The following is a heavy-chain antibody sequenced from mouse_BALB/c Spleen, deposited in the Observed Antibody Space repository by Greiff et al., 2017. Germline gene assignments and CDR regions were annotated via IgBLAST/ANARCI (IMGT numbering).Heavy chain of an antibody. J-gene: IGHJ2*01. V-gene: IGHV14-4*02. CDR2: IDPENGDT. Sequence: VQLQQSGAELVRSGASVKLSCTASGFNIKDYYMHWVKQRPEQGLEWIGWIDPENGDTEYAPKFQGKATMTADTSSNTAYLQLSSLTSEDTAVYYCNEGGSSYVWNYFDYWGQGTTLTVS. CDR3: NEGGSSYVWNYFDY. CDR1: GFNIKDYY. D-gene: IGHD1-1*01.